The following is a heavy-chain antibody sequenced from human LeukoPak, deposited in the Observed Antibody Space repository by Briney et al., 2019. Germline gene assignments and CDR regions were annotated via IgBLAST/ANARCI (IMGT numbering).Heavy chain of an antibody. D-gene: IGHD4-17*01. CDR3: AAELYGVYTDCCTFHL. V-gene: IGHV1-58*01. CDR1: GFTFSTSA. Sequence: PRASVKVSCKTSGFTFSTSAVQWVRQARGQRLEWIGWIIVGSGATNYAQSLQGRFTITRDMSTNTAYMELSSLGSEDSAVYYCAAELYGVYTDCCTFHLWGQGTVVTVSS. CDR2: IIVGSGAT. J-gene: IGHJ3*01.